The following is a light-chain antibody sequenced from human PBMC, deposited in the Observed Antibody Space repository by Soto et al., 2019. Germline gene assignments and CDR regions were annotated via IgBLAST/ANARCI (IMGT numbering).Light chain of an antibody. CDR3: QQSYSTPPSA. CDR1: QSISSY. V-gene: IGKV1-39*01. Sequence: DIQMTQSPSSLSASVGDRVTITCRASQSISSYLNWYQQKPGKAPKLLIYAASSLQSGVPSRFRGSGSWTDFTLTISSLQPEDFATYYCQQSYSTPPSAFGQGTKVEIK. CDR2: AAS. J-gene: IGKJ1*01.